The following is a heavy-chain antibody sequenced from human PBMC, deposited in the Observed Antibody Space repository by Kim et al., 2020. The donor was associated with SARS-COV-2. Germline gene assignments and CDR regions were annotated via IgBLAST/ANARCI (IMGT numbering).Heavy chain of an antibody. CDR1: GYSISSGYY. CDR2: IYHSGST. D-gene: IGHD3-22*01. CDR3: ARLVVVDYYFDY. V-gene: IGHV4-38-2*02. J-gene: IGHJ4*02. Sequence: SETLSLTCTVSGYSISSGYYWGWIRQPPGKGLEWIGSIYHSGSTYYNPSLKSRVTISVDTSKNQFSLKLSSVTAAATAVYYCARLVVVDYYFDYWGQGTL.